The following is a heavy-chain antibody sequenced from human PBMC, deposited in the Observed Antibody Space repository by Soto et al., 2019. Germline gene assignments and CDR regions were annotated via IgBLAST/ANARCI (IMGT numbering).Heavy chain of an antibody. D-gene: IGHD6-13*01. V-gene: IGHV3-30*03. CDR2: ISYDGSDK. CDR1: GFTFSSYG. Sequence: QVQLVESGGGVVQPGRSLRLSCAASGFTFSSYGMHWVRQAPGKGLEWVALISYDGSDKYYAYSVKGRFTISRDNSKNTLYLQMNSLRVEDTAVYYCGAGQYFSDYWGQGTPVTVSS. J-gene: IGHJ4*02. CDR3: GAGQYFSDY.